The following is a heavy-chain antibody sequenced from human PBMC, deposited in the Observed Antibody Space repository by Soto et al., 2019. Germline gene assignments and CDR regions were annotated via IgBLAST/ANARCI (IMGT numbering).Heavy chain of an antibody. CDR2: IIPILGIT. CDR3: AREGDDYGDYGY. Sequence: SVKVSCKASGGTFSSYTISWVRQAPGQGLEWMGRIIPILGITNYAQKFQDRVTITADKSTSTAYMELSSLRSEDTAVYYCAREGDDYGDYGYWGQGTLVTVSS. CDR1: GGTFSSYT. V-gene: IGHV1-69*04. J-gene: IGHJ4*02. D-gene: IGHD4-17*01.